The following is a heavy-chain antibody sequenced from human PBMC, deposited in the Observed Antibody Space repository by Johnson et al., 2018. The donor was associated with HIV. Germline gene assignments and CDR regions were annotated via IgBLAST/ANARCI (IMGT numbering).Heavy chain of an antibody. V-gene: IGHV3-30*03. Sequence: QVQLVESGGGVVQPGRSLRLSCAASGFSFSSYAMHWVRQAPGKGLEWVAAMSHDGSDKYYADSVKGRFGFSRDNSNNKLFLQMNSQSADDTALYYCARACRDGYTCDAFDIWGQGTMVTVSS. CDR1: GFSFSSYA. D-gene: IGHD5-24*01. J-gene: IGHJ3*02. CDR2: MSHDGSDK. CDR3: ARACRDGYTCDAFDI.